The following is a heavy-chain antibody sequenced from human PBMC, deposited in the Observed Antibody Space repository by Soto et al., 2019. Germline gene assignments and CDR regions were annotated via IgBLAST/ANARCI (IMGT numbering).Heavy chain of an antibody. J-gene: IGHJ4*02. CDR2: IRSKAYGGTT. D-gene: IGHD3-3*01. V-gene: IGHV3-49*03. CDR1: GFTFGDYA. CDR3: TRGRYDFWSGYYVDY. Sequence: GGSLRLSCTASGFTFGDYAMSWFRQAPGRGLEWVGFIRSKAYGGTTEYAASVKGRFTISRDDSKSIAYLQMNSLKTEDTAVYYCTRGRYDFWSGYYVDYWGQGTLVTVSS.